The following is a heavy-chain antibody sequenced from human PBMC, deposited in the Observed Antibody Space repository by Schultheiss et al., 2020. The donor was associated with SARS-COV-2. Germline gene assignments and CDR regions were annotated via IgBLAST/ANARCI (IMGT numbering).Heavy chain of an antibody. V-gene: IGHV3-49*04. CDR3: ASLSGPVFDY. CDR2: IRSKAYGGTT. D-gene: IGHD5-12*01. J-gene: IGHJ4*02. Sequence: GESLKISCTASGFTFGDYAMSWVRQAPGKGLEWVGFIRSKAYGGTTEYAASVKGRFTMSRDDSKSIAYLQMNSLKTDDTAVYYCASLSGPVFDYWGQGTLVTVSS. CDR1: GFTFGDYA.